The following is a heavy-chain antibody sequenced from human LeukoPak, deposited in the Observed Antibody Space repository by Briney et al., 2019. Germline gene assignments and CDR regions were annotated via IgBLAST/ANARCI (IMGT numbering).Heavy chain of an antibody. D-gene: IGHD4-17*01. V-gene: IGHV4-39*01. J-gene: IGHJ5*02. CDR1: GGSLRHRSYY. Sequence: AETLSLTCTVSGGSLRHRSYYWGWLRQPTGKGLVSIGSIYYSGSIYYNPSLKTRVTIPVDTSKNQFSVKPSSVTAADTAVYYCARQASCGDYARFSSDTWGKGTLVTVS. CDR3: ARQASCGDYARFSSDT. CDR2: IYYSGSI.